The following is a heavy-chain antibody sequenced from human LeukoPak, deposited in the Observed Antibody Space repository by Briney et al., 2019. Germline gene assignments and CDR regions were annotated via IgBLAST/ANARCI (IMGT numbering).Heavy chain of an antibody. V-gene: IGHV3-30*18. CDR2: ISYDGSNK. CDR1: GFTFSTYG. D-gene: IGHD3-22*01. J-gene: IGHJ4*02. Sequence: SGRSLRLSCAASGFTFSTYGMHWVRQAPGKGLEWVAVISYDGSNKYYADSVKGRFTISRDNSKNTLYLQMNSLRAEDTAVYYCAKGDSGYYTFFDYWGQGTLVTVSS. CDR3: AKGDSGYYTFFDY.